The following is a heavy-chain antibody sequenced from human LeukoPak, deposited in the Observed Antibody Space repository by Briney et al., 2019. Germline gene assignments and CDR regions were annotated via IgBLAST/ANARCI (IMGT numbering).Heavy chain of an antibody. CDR1: GGSFSSYY. J-gene: IGHJ6*02. Sequence: PSETLSLTCTVSGGSFSSYYWSWIRQPPGRGLEWIGYIYDSGSTNYNPSLKSRVTMSVDTSKNQFSLKLTSVTAADTAVYYCARHPDYYYYGMDVWGQGTTVTVSS. CDR3: ARHPDYYYYGMDV. V-gene: IGHV4-59*08. CDR2: IYDSGST.